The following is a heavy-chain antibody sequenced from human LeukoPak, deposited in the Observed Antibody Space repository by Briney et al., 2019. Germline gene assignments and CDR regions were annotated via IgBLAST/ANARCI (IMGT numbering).Heavy chain of an antibody. CDR1: GYTFTDHF. CDR2: INPYNGDT. D-gene: IGHD6-13*01. J-gene: IGHJ4*02. Sequence: ASVKVSCKASGYTFTDHFMHWMRQAPGQGLEWMGEINPYNGDTRYARRFQGRVTITTDESTSTAYMELSSLRSEDTAVYYCASLWYSSNTGDYWGQGTLVTVSS. V-gene: IGHV1-2*02. CDR3: ASLWYSSNTGDY.